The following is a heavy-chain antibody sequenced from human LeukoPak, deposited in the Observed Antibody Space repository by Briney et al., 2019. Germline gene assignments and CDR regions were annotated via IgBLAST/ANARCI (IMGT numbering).Heavy chain of an antibody. Sequence: AGGSLRLSCGASGFTSSSYWMNWVRQAPGKGLEWVGNINQDGSTKWYVDSVKGRFTISRDNATNSLSLQMNSLRAEDTAVYYCARENYGGFDAFDIWGQGTMVTVSS. J-gene: IGHJ3*02. V-gene: IGHV3-7*03. D-gene: IGHD4-23*01. CDR1: GFTSSSYW. CDR3: ARENYGGFDAFDI. CDR2: INQDGSTK.